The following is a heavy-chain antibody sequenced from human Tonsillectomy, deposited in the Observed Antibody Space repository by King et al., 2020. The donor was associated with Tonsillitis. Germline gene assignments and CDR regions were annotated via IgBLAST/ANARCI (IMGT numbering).Heavy chain of an antibody. CDR1: GFTFSNYW. V-gene: IGHV3-7*03. Sequence: VQLVESGGGLVQPGGSLRVSCAASGFTFSNYWMSWVRQAPGKGLEWVANIDQDGSEKYYVDSVKGRFTISRDNAKNSLYLQMNSLRAEDTAVYYCVRAHYGSGTWYSGMDVWGQGTTVTVS. CDR3: VRAHYGSGTWYSGMDV. D-gene: IGHD3-10*01. J-gene: IGHJ6*02. CDR2: IDQDGSEK.